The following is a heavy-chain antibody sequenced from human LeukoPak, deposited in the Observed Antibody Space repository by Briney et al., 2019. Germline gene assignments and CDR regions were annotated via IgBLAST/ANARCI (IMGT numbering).Heavy chain of an antibody. Sequence: GGSLRLSCAASGFTFSSYAMHWVRQAPGKGLEWVAVISYDGSNKYYADSVKGRFTISRDNSKNTLYLQMNSLRVDDTAVYYCARGQRAHVEWYYYMDVWGKGTTVTVSS. CDR3: ARGQRAHVEWYYYMDV. J-gene: IGHJ6*03. V-gene: IGHV3-30*04. CDR1: GFTFSSYA. CDR2: ISYDGSNK. D-gene: IGHD1-26*01.